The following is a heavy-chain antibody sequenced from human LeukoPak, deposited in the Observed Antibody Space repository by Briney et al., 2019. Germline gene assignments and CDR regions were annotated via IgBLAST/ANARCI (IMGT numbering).Heavy chain of an antibody. D-gene: IGHD2-15*01. Sequence: SETLSLTCTVSGGSISSYYWSWIRQPPGKGLEWIGYIYYSGSTNYNPSLKSRVTISVDTSKNQFSLKLSSVTAADTAVYYCARAERVGYCRGGCCYVFSWGMDVWGQGTTV. CDR2: IYYSGST. J-gene: IGHJ6*02. V-gene: IGHV4-59*01. CDR1: GGSISSYY. CDR3: ARAERVGYCRGGCCYVFSWGMDV.